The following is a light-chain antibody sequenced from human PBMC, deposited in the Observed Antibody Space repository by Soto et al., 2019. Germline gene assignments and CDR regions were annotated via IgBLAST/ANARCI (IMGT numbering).Light chain of an antibody. J-gene: IGKJ1*01. CDR3: QQDDTYWT. V-gene: IGKV1-5*03. Sequence: DIQMTQSPSTLSASVGDRVTITCRASQIISRWLAWYQQKPGKAPKLLIYKASTLESEVPSRFSGSGSGTDSTLTNNSLHPDSFANYYLQQDDTYWTFGQGTKVEIK. CDR2: KAS. CDR1: QIISRW.